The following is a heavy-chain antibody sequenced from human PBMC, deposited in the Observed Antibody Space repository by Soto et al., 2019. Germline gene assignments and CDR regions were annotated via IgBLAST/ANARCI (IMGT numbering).Heavy chain of an antibody. V-gene: IGHV4-34*01. CDR2: INHSGST. D-gene: IGHD1-26*01. CDR3: ARAPQGGGWPYFDY. J-gene: IGHJ4*02. CDR1: GGSFSGYY. Sequence: QVQLQQWGAGLLKPSETLSLTCAVYGGSFSGYYWSWIRQPPGKGLEWIGEINHSGSTNYNPSLKSRVTISVDTSKNQFSLKQSSVTAADTAVYYCARAPQGGGWPYFDYWGQGTLVTVSS.